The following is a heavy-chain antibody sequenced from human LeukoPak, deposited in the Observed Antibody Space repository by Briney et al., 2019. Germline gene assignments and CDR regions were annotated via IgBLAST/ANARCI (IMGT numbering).Heavy chain of an antibody. CDR3: ARHYYDTSGYYGRDYFDY. CDR2: TKQDGTEK. Sequence: RGSLRLSCAASGFTLSYYWMSWVRPAPGKGRGWVANTKQDGTEKYYVDSVKGRFTISRDNAKNSRYLQMNSLRAEETAVYYCARHYYDTSGYYGRDYFDYWGQGTLVTVSS. D-gene: IGHD3-22*01. J-gene: IGHJ4*02. V-gene: IGHV3-7*01. CDR1: GFTLSYYW.